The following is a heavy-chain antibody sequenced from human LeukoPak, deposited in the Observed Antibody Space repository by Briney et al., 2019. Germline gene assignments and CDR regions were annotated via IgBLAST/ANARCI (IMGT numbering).Heavy chain of an antibody. V-gene: IGHV1-46*01. D-gene: IGHD3-10*01. CDR1: GYTFTSYY. CDR3: ARSYYYGSGSFGRGMDV. Sequence: ASVKVSCKASGYTFTSYYMHWVRQAPGQGLEWMGIINPSGGSTSYAQKFQGRVTMTRDTSTSTVYMELSSLRSEDTAVYYCARSYYYGSGSFGRGMDVWGQGTTVTVSS. CDR2: INPSGGST. J-gene: IGHJ6*02.